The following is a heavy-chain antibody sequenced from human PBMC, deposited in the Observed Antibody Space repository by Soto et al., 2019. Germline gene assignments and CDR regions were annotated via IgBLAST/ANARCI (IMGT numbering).Heavy chain of an antibody. V-gene: IGHV3-23*01. D-gene: IGHD4-17*01. J-gene: IGHJ4*02. Sequence: GGSLRLSCAASGFTFSNYAMSWVRQAPGKGLEWVSAISGSGSSTYYADSVKGRFTISRDTSKNTLYLQMNSLRAEDTAVYYCAKFFMTTVTNFDYWGQGTLVTVYS. CDR2: ISGSGSST. CDR3: AKFFMTTVTNFDY. CDR1: GFTFSNYA.